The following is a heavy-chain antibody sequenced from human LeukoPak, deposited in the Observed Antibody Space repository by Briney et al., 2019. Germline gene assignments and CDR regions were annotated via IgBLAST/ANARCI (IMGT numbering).Heavy chain of an antibody. J-gene: IGHJ4*03. CDR1: GGSVSSGGYY. D-gene: IGHD7-27*01. CDR2: IYTSGST. V-gene: IGHV4-61*02. CDR3: ARDLWGLDY. Sequence: SETLSLTCTVSGGSVSSGGYYWSWIRQPAGQGLEWIGRIYTSGSTNYNPSLKSRVTISVDTSKNQFSLKLTSVTAADTAMYYCARDLWGLDYWGQGTTVTVSS.